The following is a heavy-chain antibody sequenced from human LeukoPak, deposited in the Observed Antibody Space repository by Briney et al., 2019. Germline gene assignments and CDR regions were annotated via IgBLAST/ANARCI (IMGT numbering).Heavy chain of an antibody. Sequence: GGSLRLSCGASGFTFSSCGMSWVRQAPGKGLEWVSTISGSGGSTYYADSVKGRFTLSRDNSQSTLYLQMNSLRAEDTAVYYCAKRYYDTSAYPDWGQGTLVTVSS. J-gene: IGHJ4*02. V-gene: IGHV3-23*01. CDR2: ISGSGGST. CDR1: GFTFSSCG. D-gene: IGHD3-22*01. CDR3: AKRYYDTSAYPD.